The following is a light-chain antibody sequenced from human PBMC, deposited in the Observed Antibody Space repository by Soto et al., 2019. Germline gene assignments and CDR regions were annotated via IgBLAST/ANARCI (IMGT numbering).Light chain of an antibody. CDR3: CSYAGSSTVVV. J-gene: IGLJ2*01. V-gene: IGLV2-23*01. Sequence: QSALTQPASVSGSPGQSITISCTGTSSDVGSYNLVSWYQQHPGKAPKLMIYEGSKRPSGVSNRFSGSKSGNTASLTISGLRAEDEADYYCCSYAGSSTVVVFGGGTKLTVL. CDR1: SSDVGSYNL. CDR2: EGS.